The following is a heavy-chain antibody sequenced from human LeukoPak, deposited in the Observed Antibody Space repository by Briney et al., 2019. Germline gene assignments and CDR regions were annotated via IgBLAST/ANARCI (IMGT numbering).Heavy chain of an antibody. CDR2: ISSSSSYI. J-gene: IGHJ4*02. CDR1: GFTFSSYS. V-gene: IGHV3-21*01. Sequence: GGSLRLSCAASGFTFSSYSMNWVRQAPGKGLEWVSSISSSSSYIYYADSVKGRFTISRDNAKNSLYLQMNSLRAEDAAVYYRARDVGYCSGGSCYSWIYWGQGTLATVSS. D-gene: IGHD2-15*01. CDR3: ARDVGYCSGGSCYSWIY.